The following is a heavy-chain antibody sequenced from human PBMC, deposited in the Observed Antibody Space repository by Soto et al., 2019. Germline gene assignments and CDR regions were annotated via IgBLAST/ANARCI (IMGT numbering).Heavy chain of an antibody. V-gene: IGHV3-7*01. J-gene: IGHJ3*02. D-gene: IGHD1-26*01. Sequence: GGSLRLSCAASGFTFSSYWMSWVRQAPGKGLEWVANIKQDGSEKYYVDSVKGRFTISRDNAKNSLYLQMNSLRAEDTAVYYCARDTSRRLPVGAFDIWGQGTMVTVSS. CDR2: IKQDGSEK. CDR1: GFTFSSYW. CDR3: ARDTSRRLPVGAFDI.